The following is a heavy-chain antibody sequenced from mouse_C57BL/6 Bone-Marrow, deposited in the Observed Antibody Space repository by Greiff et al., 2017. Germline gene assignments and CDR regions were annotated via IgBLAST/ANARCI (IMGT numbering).Heavy chain of an antibody. CDR1: GYTFTSYG. D-gene: IGHD1-1*02. Sequence: QVQLQQSGAELARPGASVKLSCKASGYTFTSYGISWVKQRTGQGLEWIGEIYPRSGNTYYNEKFKGKATLTADKSSSTAYMELRSLTSEDSAVYFCARRRYGPGYWGQGTTLTVSS. J-gene: IGHJ2*01. CDR2: IYPRSGNT. CDR3: ARRRYGPGY. V-gene: IGHV1-81*01.